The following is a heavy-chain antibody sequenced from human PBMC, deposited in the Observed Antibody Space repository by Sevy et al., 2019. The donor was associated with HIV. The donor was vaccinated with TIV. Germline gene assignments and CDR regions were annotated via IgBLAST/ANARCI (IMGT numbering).Heavy chain of an antibody. CDR3: ATTKIVRRQWLVTDY. Sequence: ASVKVSCKVSGYTLTELSMHWVRQAPGKGLEWMGGFDPEDGETIYAQKFQGRVTMTEDTSTDTAYMELSSLRSEDTAVYYCATTKIVRRQWLVTDYWGQGTLVTVSS. CDR1: GYTLTELS. J-gene: IGHJ4*02. V-gene: IGHV1-24*01. D-gene: IGHD6-19*01. CDR2: FDPEDGET.